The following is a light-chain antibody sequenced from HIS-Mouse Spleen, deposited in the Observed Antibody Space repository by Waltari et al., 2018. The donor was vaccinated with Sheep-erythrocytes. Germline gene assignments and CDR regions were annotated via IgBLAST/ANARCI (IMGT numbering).Light chain of an antibody. Sequence: SYELTQPPSVSVSPGQTARITCSGDALPKQYAYWYQQKPGQSPVLVIYQDSKRPSGIPERFSGSNSGNTATLTISGTQAMDEADYYCQAWDSSTAWVFGGGTKLTVL. J-gene: IGLJ2*01. V-gene: IGLV3-1*01. CDR1: ALPKQY. CDR2: QDS. CDR3: QAWDSSTAWV.